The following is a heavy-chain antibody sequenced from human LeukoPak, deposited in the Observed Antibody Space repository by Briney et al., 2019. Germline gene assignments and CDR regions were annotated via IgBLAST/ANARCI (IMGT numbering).Heavy chain of an antibody. V-gene: IGHV3-7*05. CDR2: IKQDGSEK. Sequence: GGSLRLSCAASGFTFSSCWMSWVRQAPGKGPEWVANIKQDGSEKYYVDSVKGRFTISRDNAKNSLYPQMNSLRAEDTAVYYCARGGLLKYQLAIDYWGQGTLVTVSS. J-gene: IGHJ4*02. CDR1: GFTFSSCW. D-gene: IGHD2-2*01. CDR3: ARGGLLKYQLAIDY.